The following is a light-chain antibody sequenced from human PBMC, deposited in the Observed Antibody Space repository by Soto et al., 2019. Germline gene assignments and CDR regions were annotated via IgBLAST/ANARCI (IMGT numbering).Light chain of an antibody. CDR2: AAS. Sequence: DIQMTQSPSSVSASVGDRVTISCQASQGISRSLAWYQQKPGKAPKLLIYAASSLQSGVPSRFSGSGFGTDFTLTISSLQPEDSAIXXXXXXXXXPITFGQGTRLEIK. V-gene: IGKV1D-12*01. CDR1: QGISRS. J-gene: IGKJ5*01. CDR3: XXXXXXPIT.